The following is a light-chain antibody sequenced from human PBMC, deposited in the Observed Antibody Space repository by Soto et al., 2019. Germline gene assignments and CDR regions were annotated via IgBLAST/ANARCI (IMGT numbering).Light chain of an antibody. CDR1: SSNIGAGYD. CDR3: QSYDSSLSGYV. Sequence: QSVLRQPPSVSGAPGQRVTISCTGSSSNIGAGYDVYWYQQLPGTAPKLLIYGNSNRPSGVPDRFSGSKSGTSASLAITGLQAEDEADYYCQSYDSSLSGYVFGPGTKLTVL. J-gene: IGLJ1*01. CDR2: GNS. V-gene: IGLV1-40*01.